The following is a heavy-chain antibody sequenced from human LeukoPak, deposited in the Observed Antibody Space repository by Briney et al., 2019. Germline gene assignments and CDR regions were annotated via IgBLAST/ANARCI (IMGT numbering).Heavy chain of an antibody. D-gene: IGHD2-15*01. CDR3: ARDAKDCSGGSCSAFDY. Sequence: GGSLRLSCAASGYTFSNYAMYWVRQAPGKGLEWVSGISDSGGSTYYADSVKGRFTISRDNAKNSLYLQMNSLRAEDTAVYYCARDAKDCSGGSCSAFDYWGQGTLVTVSS. CDR2: ISDSGGST. V-gene: IGHV3-23*01. CDR1: GYTFSNYA. J-gene: IGHJ4*02.